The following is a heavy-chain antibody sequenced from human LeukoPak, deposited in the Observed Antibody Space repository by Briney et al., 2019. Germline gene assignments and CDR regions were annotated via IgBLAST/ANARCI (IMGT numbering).Heavy chain of an antibody. CDR1: GFTFSSYR. J-gene: IGHJ5*02. CDR3: ARASVITGTTSNWFDP. V-gene: IGHV3-48*01. CDR2: ISSSSRTI. D-gene: IGHD1-20*01. Sequence: GGSLRLSCAGSGFTFSSYRMNWVRQAPGKGLEWVSYISSSSRTIYYADSVKGRFTNSRDNAKNSLYLQMNSLRAEDTAVYYCARASVITGTTSNWFDPWGQGTLVTVSS.